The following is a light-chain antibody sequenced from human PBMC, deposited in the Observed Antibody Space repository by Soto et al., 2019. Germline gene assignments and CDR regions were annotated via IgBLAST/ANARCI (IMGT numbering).Light chain of an antibody. CDR1: QSVSNNY. V-gene: IGKV3-20*01. Sequence: IVLTQSPGTLSLSPGERATLSCRASQSVSNNYLAWYQQKPGQAPRLLIYGASSRATGIPDRFSGSGSGTDFTLTISRLEPEDFAVYYCQQYNNWPPITFGQGTRLEIK. CDR3: QQYNNWPPIT. J-gene: IGKJ5*01. CDR2: GAS.